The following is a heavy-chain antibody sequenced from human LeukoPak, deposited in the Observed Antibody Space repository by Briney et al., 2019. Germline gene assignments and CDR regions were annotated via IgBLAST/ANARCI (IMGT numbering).Heavy chain of an antibody. J-gene: IGHJ4*02. CDR2: ISGYTGYT. CDR1: GYTFRSHC. V-gene: IGHV1-18*01. D-gene: IGHD4-17*01. Sequence: ASVKVSCKTSGYTFRSHCISWVRQAPGQGLEWMGWISGYTGYTGYAQKFQGRITMTTDTSTSTAYMELRSLRPDDTAVYYCARLGLRDVNTVTDDYFDYWGQGTLVTVSS. CDR3: ARLGLRDVNTVTDDYFDY.